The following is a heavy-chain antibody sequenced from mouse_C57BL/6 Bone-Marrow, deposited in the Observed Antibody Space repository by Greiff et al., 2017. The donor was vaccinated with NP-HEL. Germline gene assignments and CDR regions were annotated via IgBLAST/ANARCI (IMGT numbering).Heavy chain of an antibody. D-gene: IGHD1-1*01. CDR2: IWSGGST. J-gene: IGHJ4*01. Sequence: VQLKQSGPGLVQPSQSLSITCTVSGFSLTSYGVHWVRQSPGKGLEWLGVIWSGGSTDYNAAFISRLSISKDNSKSQVFFKMNSLQADDTAIYYCARGHITTHYYAMDYWGQGTSVTVSS. CDR3: ARGHITTHYYAMDY. CDR1: GFSLTSYG. V-gene: IGHV2-2*01.